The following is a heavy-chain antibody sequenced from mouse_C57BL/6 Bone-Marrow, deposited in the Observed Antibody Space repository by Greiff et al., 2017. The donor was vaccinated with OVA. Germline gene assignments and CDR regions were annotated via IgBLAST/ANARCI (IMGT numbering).Heavy chain of an antibody. D-gene: IGHD1-1*01. V-gene: IGHV5-17*01. CDR3: ASITTVVARDDYYAMDY. Sequence: EVQGVESGGGLVKPGGSLKLSCAASGFTFSDYGMHWVRQAPEKGLEWVAYISSGSSTIYYAATVKGRFTISRDNAKNTLFLQMTSLRSEDTAMYYCASITTVVARDDYYAMDYWGQGTSVAVSS. CDR2: ISSGSSTI. CDR1: GFTFSDYG. J-gene: IGHJ4*01.